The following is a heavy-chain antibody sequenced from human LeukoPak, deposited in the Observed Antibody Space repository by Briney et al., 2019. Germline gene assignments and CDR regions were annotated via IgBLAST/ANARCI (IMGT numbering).Heavy chain of an antibody. J-gene: IGHJ4*02. CDR1: GFTFSSYS. CDR3: ARDEATMVRGHDY. CDR2: ISSGSSYI. Sequence: GGSLRLSCAASGFTFSSYSMNWVRQAPGKGLEWVSCISSGSSYIYYADPVKGRFTISRDNAKNSLYLQMNSLRAEDTAVYYCARDEATMVRGHDYWGQGTLVTVSS. D-gene: IGHD3-10*01. V-gene: IGHV3-21*01.